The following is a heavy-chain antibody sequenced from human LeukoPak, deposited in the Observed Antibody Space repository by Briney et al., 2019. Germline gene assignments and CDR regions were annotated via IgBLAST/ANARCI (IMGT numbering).Heavy chain of an antibody. CDR2: INPSGGST. J-gene: IGHJ6*02. CDR3: ARERDCSSTSCYYSMNYYYYGMDV. V-gene: IGHV1-46*01. Sequence: ASVNVSCKASGYTFTSYYMHWVRQAPGQGLEWMGIINPSGGSTSYAQKFQGRVTMTRDTSTSTVYMELSSLRSEDTAVYYCARERDCSSTSCYYSMNYYYYGMDVWGQGTTVTVSS. CDR1: GYTFTSYY. D-gene: IGHD2-2*01.